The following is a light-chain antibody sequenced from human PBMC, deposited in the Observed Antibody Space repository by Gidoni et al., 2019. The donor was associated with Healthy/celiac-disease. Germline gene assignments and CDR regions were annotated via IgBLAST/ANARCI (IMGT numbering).Light chain of an antibody. V-gene: IGKV1-39*01. CDR3: QQSYSTPST. CDR1: QSISSY. CDR2: AAS. Sequence: DIQMPQSPSSLSASVGDRVTITCRASQSISSYLNWYQQKPGKAPKLLIYAASSLQSGVPSRFSGSGSGTDFTLTISSLQPEDFATYYCQQSYSTPSTFXPXTKVDIK. J-gene: IGKJ3*01.